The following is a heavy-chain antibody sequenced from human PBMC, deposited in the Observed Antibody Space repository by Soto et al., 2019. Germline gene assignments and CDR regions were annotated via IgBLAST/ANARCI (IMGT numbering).Heavy chain of an antibody. CDR3: ARGRTGTTIYYYDYGMDV. CDR2: MNPNSGNT. V-gene: IGHV1-8*01. Sequence: QVQLVQSGAEVKKPGASVKVSCKASGYTFTSYDINWVRQATGQGLEWMGWMNPNSGNTGYAQKFQGRVTLTRKTSISTAYMELSSLRSEDTAVYYCARGRTGTTIYYYDYGMDVWGQGTTVTVSS. J-gene: IGHJ6*02. D-gene: IGHD1-7*01. CDR1: GYTFTSYD.